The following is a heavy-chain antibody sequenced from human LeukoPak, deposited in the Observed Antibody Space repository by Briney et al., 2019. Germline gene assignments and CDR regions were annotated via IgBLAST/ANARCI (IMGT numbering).Heavy chain of an antibody. D-gene: IGHD3-10*01. Sequence: GGSLRLSCAASGFTFSTYNMNWVRQAPGKGLEWVSSISSGSYYIYYADSVKGRFTISRDNSKNTLYLQMNSLRAEDTAVYYCAKQYQLGFGELGYMDVWGKGTTVTVSS. J-gene: IGHJ6*03. CDR2: ISSGSYYI. CDR1: GFTFSTYN. V-gene: IGHV3-21*04. CDR3: AKQYQLGFGELGYMDV.